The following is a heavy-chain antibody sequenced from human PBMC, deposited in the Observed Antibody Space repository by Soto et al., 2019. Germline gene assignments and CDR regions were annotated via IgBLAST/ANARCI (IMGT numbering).Heavy chain of an antibody. CDR3: ARDLKEYCSDGKCNWFDP. CDR2: ISYSGST. CDR1: GASISTYY. D-gene: IGHD2-15*01. J-gene: IGHJ5*02. V-gene: IGHV4-59*01. Sequence: SETLSLTCTVSGASISTYYWSWIRQPPGKGLEWIGYISYSGSTNYNPSLKSRVTISFDASKNEISLQVRSATAADATVYYCARDLKEYCSDGKCNWFDPWGQGTLVTVSS.